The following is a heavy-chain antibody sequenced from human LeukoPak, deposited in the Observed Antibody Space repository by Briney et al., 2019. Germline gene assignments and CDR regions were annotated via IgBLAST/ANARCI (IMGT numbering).Heavy chain of an antibody. Sequence: PGGSLRLSCAASGFSSSDQYMDWVRQAPGKGLEWVGRTTDKAHSYTAQYATSVKGRFTISRDESENSLYLQINAVKTEDTAVYYCARIRRGWSQNWDYWGQGTLVTVSS. V-gene: IGHV3-72*01. CDR1: GFSSSDQY. J-gene: IGHJ4*02. CDR2: TTDKAHSYTA. CDR3: ARIRRGWSQNWDY. D-gene: IGHD6-19*01.